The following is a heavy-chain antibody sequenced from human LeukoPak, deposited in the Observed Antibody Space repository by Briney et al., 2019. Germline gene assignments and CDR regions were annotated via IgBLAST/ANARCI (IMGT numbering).Heavy chain of an antibody. CDR2: ISGSGGST. V-gene: IGHV3-23*01. D-gene: IGHD5-24*01. J-gene: IGHJ4*02. CDR3: AKRRPISWLHQRGTELDY. CDR1: GFTFSSYA. Sequence: GGSLRLSCAASGFTFSSYAMSWVRQAPGKGLEWVSAISGSGGSTYYADSVKGRFTISRDNSKNTLYLQMNSLRAEDTAVYYCAKRRPISWLHQRGTELDYWGQGTLVTVSS.